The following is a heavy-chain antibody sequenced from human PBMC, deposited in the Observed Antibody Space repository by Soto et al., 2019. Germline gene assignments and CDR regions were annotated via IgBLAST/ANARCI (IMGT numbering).Heavy chain of an antibody. CDR3: AKDTYGDFGLP. J-gene: IGHJ5*02. CDR2: ITGRGGAT. Sequence: GGSLRLSCAASGFTFKNYAMSWVRQAPGKGLEWVSAITGRGGATYYADSVKGGFTISRDNSGNTLYLQMNSLRADDTAVYYCAKDTYGDFGLPWGQGLLGIVSP. CDR1: GFTFKNYA. D-gene: IGHD3-10*01. V-gene: IGHV3-23*01.